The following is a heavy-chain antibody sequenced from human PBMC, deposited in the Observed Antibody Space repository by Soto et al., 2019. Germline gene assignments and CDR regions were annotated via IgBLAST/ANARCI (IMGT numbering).Heavy chain of an antibody. CDR2: ISFDGLNK. Sequence: GGSLRLSCAASGFTFSSYAMHWVRQAPGKGLEWVAVISFDGLNKYYEDSVKGRFTISRDNSNATLYLQMNTVRAEDTAVYYCAQDRSGSFPFYYGMDVWGQGTTVTVSS. V-gene: IGHV3-30*04. J-gene: IGHJ6*02. CDR1: GFTFSSYA. D-gene: IGHD1-26*01. CDR3: AQDRSGSFPFYYGMDV.